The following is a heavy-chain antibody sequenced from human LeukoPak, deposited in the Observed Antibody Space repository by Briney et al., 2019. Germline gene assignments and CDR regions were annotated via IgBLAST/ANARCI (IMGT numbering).Heavy chain of an antibody. CDR3: ALTYWRTTGVLAGWFDP. J-gene: IGHJ5*02. Sequence: SVKVSCKASGGTFSGYPIRLVRQAPGHGLEWLGGIIPNFVSANYAQKFQGRATITADESTSTAYMELNSLRSEDPAVYYCALTYWRTTGVLAGWFDPWCRGTLVTVSS. V-gene: IGHV1-69*13. D-gene: IGHD1-1*01. CDR1: GGTFSGYP. CDR2: IIPNFVSA.